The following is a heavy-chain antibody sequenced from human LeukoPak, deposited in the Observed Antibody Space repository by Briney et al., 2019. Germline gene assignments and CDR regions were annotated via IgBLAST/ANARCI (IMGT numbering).Heavy chain of an antibody. J-gene: IGHJ4*02. CDR2: TSAYNGNT. CDR1: GYTFTSYG. Sequence: ASVKVSCKASGYTFTSYGISWVRQAPGQGLEWMGWTSAYNGNTNYAQKLQGRVTMTTDTSTSTAYMELRSLRSDDTAVYYCAREESVVPAMNYFDYWGQGTLVTVSS. CDR3: AREESVVPAMNYFDY. V-gene: IGHV1-18*01. D-gene: IGHD2-2*01.